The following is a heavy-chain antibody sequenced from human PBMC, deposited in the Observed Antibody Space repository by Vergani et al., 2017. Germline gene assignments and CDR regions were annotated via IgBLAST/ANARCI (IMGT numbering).Heavy chain of an antibody. J-gene: IGHJ5*02. Sequence: QLQLQESGPGLVKPSATLSLTCSIPGASIRSSNYYWGWIRQPPGKGLEWIAGIYYSGSTYYNPSLKSRVTIPVDTSKNQFSLKLSSVTAADPAVYFCARHSTVEWLVKLGWIDPWGQGILVTVSS. CDR1: GASIRSSNYY. D-gene: IGHD6-19*01. CDR2: IYYSGST. CDR3: ARHSTVEWLVKLGWIDP. V-gene: IGHV4-39*01.